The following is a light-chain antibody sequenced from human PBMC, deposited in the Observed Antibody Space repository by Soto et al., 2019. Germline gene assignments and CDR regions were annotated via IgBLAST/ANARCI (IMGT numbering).Light chain of an antibody. CDR2: GAS. V-gene: IGKV3-20*01. Sequence: EIVLTQSPGTLSLSPGERATLSCRASQSVSSRDLAWYQQRPGQAPRLLIYGASTRAPGIPDRFSGSGSGTDFSLTISRLEPEDFAVYFCLQYATSPRTFGQGTKVDIK. J-gene: IGKJ1*01. CDR1: QSVSSRD. CDR3: LQYATSPRT.